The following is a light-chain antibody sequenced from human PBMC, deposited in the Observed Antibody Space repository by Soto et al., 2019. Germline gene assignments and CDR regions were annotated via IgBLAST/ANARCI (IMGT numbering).Light chain of an antibody. CDR3: QQYYSTPFT. CDR1: QSVLYSSNNKNY. Sequence: DIVMTQSPDSLAVSLGERATINCKSSQSVLYSSNNKNYLAWYQQKTGQPPKLLIYWASTRESGVPDRFSGSGSGTDFSLTISSLQAEDVAVYYCQQYYSTPFTFGPGTTVDIK. V-gene: IGKV4-1*01. J-gene: IGKJ3*01. CDR2: WAS.